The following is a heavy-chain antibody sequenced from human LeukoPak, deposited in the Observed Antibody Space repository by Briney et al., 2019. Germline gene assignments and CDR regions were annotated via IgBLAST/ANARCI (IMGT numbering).Heavy chain of an antibody. CDR3: ARASPSHYDSSGYYQGFDY. CDR1: GYTFTSYG. Sequence: ASVKVSYKASGYTFTSYGISWVRQAPGQGLEWMGWISAYNGNTNYAQKLQGRVTMTTDTSTSTAYMELRTLRSDDTAVYYCARASPSHYDSSGYYQGFDYWGQGTLVTISS. CDR2: ISAYNGNT. J-gene: IGHJ4*02. V-gene: IGHV1-18*01. D-gene: IGHD3-22*01.